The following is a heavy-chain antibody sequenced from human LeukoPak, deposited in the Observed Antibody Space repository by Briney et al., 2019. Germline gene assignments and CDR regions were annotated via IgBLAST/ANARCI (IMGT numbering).Heavy chain of an antibody. V-gene: IGHV4-39*02. Sequence: SETLSHTCTVSGGSISSSSYYWGWIRQPPGKGLEWIGSIYYSGSTYYNPSLKSRVTISVDTSKNQFSLKLSSVTAADTAVYYCARETRGSYPDIAYGGKEPLVTVSS. CDR3: ARETRGSYPDIAY. D-gene: IGHD3-16*01. CDR2: IYYSGST. J-gene: IGHJ4*02. CDR1: GGSISSSSYY.